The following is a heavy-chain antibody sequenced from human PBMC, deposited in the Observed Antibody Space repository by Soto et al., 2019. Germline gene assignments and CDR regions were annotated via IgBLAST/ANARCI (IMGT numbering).Heavy chain of an antibody. CDR1: AYSFTSYW. CDR3: ARQIYDSDTGPNFQYYFDS. D-gene: IGHD3-22*01. V-gene: IGHV5-10-1*01. Sequence: GESLKISCQSSAYSFTSYWISWVRQMPGKGLEWMGRIDPSDSYTTYSPSFQGHVTISVTKSITTVFLQWSSLRASDTAMYYCARQIYDSDTGPNFQYYFDSWGQGTQVTVSS. CDR2: IDPSDSYT. J-gene: IGHJ4*02.